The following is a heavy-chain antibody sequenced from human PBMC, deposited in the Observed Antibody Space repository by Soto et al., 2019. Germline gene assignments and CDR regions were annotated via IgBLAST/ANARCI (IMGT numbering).Heavy chain of an antibody. D-gene: IGHD2-15*01. Sequence: GGSLRLSCAASGFTFSSYSMNWVRQAPGKGLEWVSSISSSSSYIYYADSVKGRFTISRDNAKNSLYLQMNSLRAEDTAVYYCARRGYCSGGSCYSKHNWFDPWGQGTLVTVSS. J-gene: IGHJ5*02. CDR2: ISSSSSYI. CDR3: ARRGYCSGGSCYSKHNWFDP. CDR1: GFTFSSYS. V-gene: IGHV3-21*01.